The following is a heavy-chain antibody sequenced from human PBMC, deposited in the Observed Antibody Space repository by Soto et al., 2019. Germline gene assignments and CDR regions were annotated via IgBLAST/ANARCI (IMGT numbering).Heavy chain of an antibody. CDR1: GGTFSSYA. CDR2: IIPIFGTA. CDR3: ATKARYCSGGSCYSGLGY. D-gene: IGHD2-15*01. Sequence: SVKVSCKASGGTFSSYAISWVRQAPGQGLEWMGGIIPIFGTADYAQKMQGRVTITADEFTSTVHIELSSLRSEATAVSYRATKARYCSGGSCYSGLGYWAQGALVTVSS. V-gene: IGHV1-69*13. J-gene: IGHJ4*02.